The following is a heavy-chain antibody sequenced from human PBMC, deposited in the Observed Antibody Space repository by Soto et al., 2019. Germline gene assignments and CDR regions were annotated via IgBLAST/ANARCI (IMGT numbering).Heavy chain of an antibody. CDR3: ARVGGYSGYGQFDF. Sequence: PSETLSLTCTVSGGSVSSSHYYWSWIRQPPGKGLEWIGYIYHTGNTSYSPSLKSRLAISVDTSRNQFSLKLTSVTAADTAVYYCARVGGYSGYGQFDFWGQGTLVTVSS. J-gene: IGHJ4*02. CDR1: GGSVSSSHYY. CDR2: IYHTGNT. V-gene: IGHV4-61*01. D-gene: IGHD5-12*01.